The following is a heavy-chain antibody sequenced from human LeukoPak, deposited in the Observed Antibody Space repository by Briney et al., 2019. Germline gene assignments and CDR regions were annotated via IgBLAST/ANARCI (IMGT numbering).Heavy chain of an antibody. D-gene: IGHD3-22*01. CDR1: GFTFSSYA. CDR2: ISGSGGST. V-gene: IGHV3-23*01. J-gene: IGHJ4*02. CDR3: VKGAGYYYDSRFDY. Sequence: GRSLRLSCAASGFTFSSYAMSWVRQAPGKGLEWVSAISGSGGSTYYADSVKGRFTISRDNSKNTLYLQMNSLRAEDTALYYCVKGAGYYYDSRFDYWGQGTLVTVSS.